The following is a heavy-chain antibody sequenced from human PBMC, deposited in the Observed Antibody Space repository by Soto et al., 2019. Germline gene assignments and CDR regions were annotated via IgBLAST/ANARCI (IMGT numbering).Heavy chain of an antibody. J-gene: IGHJ4*02. D-gene: IGHD3-3*01. V-gene: IGHV3-66*01. CDR1: GFTVSSFY. Sequence: EVQLVESGGGLVQPGGSLRLSCAASGFTVSSFYMTWVRQAPGKGLQWVAVISSGGSTYYADSVKGRFTISRDNSKNTLYLERNSLRAEDTAVYYCARDTFGGAYDFLHGGQGTLVTVSP. CDR2: ISSGGST. CDR3: ARDTFGGAYDFLH.